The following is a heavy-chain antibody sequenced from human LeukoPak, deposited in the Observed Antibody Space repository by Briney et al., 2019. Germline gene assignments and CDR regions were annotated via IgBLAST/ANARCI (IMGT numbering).Heavy chain of an antibody. CDR1: GGSFSGYY. CDR3: ARGAVLWGGSGRAWFDP. CDR2: INHSGST. Sequence: SETLSLTCAVYGGSFSGYYWSWIRQPPGKGLEWIGEINHSGSTNYNPSLKSRVTISVDTSKNQFSLKRRSVTAADTAVYYCARGAVLWGGSGRAWFDPWGQGTLVTVSS. D-gene: IGHD3-10*01. J-gene: IGHJ5*02. V-gene: IGHV4-34*01.